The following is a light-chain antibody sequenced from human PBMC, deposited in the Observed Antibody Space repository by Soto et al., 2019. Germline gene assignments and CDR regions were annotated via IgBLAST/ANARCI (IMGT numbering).Light chain of an antibody. J-gene: IGKJ2*02. CDR1: QSVSRN. CDR3: QQYGHWPRT. V-gene: IGKV3-15*01. CDR2: AAS. Sequence: EIVLTQSPGTLSVSPGESATLSCKASQSVSRNVAWYQHKPGEAPRLLIYAASTRATGVPARFSGSGSGTDLTLTITNLQSEDFAVYYCQQYGHWPRTFGQGTKLEVK.